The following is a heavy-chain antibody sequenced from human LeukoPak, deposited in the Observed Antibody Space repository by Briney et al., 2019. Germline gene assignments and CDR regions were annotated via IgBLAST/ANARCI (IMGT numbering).Heavy chain of an antibody. D-gene: IGHD6-13*01. J-gene: IGHJ6*03. CDR2: INHSGST. CDR1: GGSFSGYY. V-gene: IGHV4-34*01. CDR3: ARLSRQQLHYYYYYMDV. Sequence: PSETLSLTCAVYGGSFSGYYWSWIRQPPGKGLEWIGEINHSGSTNYNPSLKSRVTISVDTSKNQFSLKLSSVTAADTAVYYCARLSRQQLHYYYYYMDVWGKGTTVTVSS.